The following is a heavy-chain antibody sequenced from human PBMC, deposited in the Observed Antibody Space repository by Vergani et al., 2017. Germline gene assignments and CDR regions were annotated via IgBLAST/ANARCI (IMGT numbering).Heavy chain of an antibody. J-gene: IGHJ4*02. V-gene: IGHV3-23*01. CDR1: RFTFSSYA. CDR3: ARAPYYDILTGPDY. D-gene: IGHD3-9*01. CDR2: ISGSGGST. Sequence: EVQLLESGGGLVQPGGSLRLSCAASRFTFSSYAMSWVRQAPGKGLEWVSTISGSGGSTNYADSVKGRFTISRDNSKNTLYLQMNSLRAEDTAVYYCARAPYYDILTGPDYWGQGTLVTVSS.